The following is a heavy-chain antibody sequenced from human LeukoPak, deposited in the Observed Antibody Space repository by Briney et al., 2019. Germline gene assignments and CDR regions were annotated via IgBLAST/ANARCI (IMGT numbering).Heavy chain of an antibody. J-gene: IGHJ5*02. CDR1: GGSFSGYY. V-gene: IGHV4-34*01. CDR3: ARGEKRITMIVVVTQTPSRGFDP. CDR2: INHSGST. Sequence: SETLSLTCAVYGGSFSGYYWSWIRQPPGKGLEWIGEINHSGSTNYNPSLKSRVTISVDTSKNQFSLKLSSVTAADTAVYYCARGEKRITMIVVVTQTPSRGFDPWGQGTLVTVSS. D-gene: IGHD3-22*01.